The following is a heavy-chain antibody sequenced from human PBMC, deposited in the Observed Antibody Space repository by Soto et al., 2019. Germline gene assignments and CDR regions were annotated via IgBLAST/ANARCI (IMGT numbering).Heavy chain of an antibody. V-gene: IGHV1-18*01. Sequence: QVQLVQSGGEVKKPGASVKVSCKASGYTFTTYGISWVRQAAGQGLEWMGWINVYNGNTKYAQKLQGRVTMSTDTSTSTAYMELRSLISDDTAVYYCAIGVGSGIYYNLYNWFDPWGQGTLVTVSS. CDR3: AIGVGSGIYYNLYNWFDP. CDR1: GYTFTTYG. D-gene: IGHD3-10*01. CDR2: INVYNGNT. J-gene: IGHJ5*02.